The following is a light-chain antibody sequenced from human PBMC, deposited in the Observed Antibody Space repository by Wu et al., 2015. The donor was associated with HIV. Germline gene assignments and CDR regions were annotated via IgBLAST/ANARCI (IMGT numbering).Light chain of an antibody. Sequence: EIVLTQSPGTLSLSPGERATLSCRASQSVRSTYFAWYQQKPGQAPRLLMYGASSRATGIPDRFSGSGSGTDFTLTISRLEPEDFAVYYCKLYGSSPYTFGQGLSWRSN. CDR2: GAS. CDR1: QSVRSTY. V-gene: IGKV3-20*01. J-gene: IGKJ2*01. CDR3: KLYGSSPYT.